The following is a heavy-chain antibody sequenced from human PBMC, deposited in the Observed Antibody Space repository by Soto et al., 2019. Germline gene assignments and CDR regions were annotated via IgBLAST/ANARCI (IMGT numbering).Heavy chain of an antibody. D-gene: IGHD6-6*01. Sequence: QVQLVQSGAELKVAGSSVRVSCTASGGTFNTYTFSWVRQAPGQGLEWMGRIIPFLGISNYAPQFQGRIMIAANRSTSTTYLDLTGLTSEDTALYYCATEDRSSSLADWGQGSLVTVSS. V-gene: IGHV1-69*08. CDR1: GGTFNTYT. CDR2: IIPFLGIS. J-gene: IGHJ4*02. CDR3: ATEDRSSSLAD.